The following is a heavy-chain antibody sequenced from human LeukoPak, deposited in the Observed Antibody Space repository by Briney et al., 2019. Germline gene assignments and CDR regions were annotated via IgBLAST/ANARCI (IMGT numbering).Heavy chain of an antibody. D-gene: IGHD3-3*01. CDR1: GFSVRTNY. Sequence: TGGSLRLSCAAAGFSVRTNYMSWVRQAPGKGLEWVSAISGSGGSTYYADSVKGRFTISRDNSKNTLYLQMNSLRAEDTAVYYCAKVRLFGVVIISFDYWGQGTLVTVSS. CDR2: ISGSGGST. V-gene: IGHV3-23*01. CDR3: AKVRLFGVVIISFDY. J-gene: IGHJ4*02.